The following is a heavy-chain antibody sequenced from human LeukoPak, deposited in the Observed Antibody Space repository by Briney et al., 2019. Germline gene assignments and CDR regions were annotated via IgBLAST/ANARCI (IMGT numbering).Heavy chain of an antibody. D-gene: IGHD6-19*01. CDR3: ARDGSIAVAGTFDY. V-gene: IGHV3-33*08. Sequence: PGGSLRLSCAASGFTFNNYGMHWVRQAPGKGLEWVAVIWYDGSNKYYADSVKGRFTISRDNSKNTLYLQMNSLRAEDTAVYYCARDGSIAVAGTFDYWGQGTLVTVSS. CDR2: IWYDGSNK. J-gene: IGHJ4*02. CDR1: GFTFNNYG.